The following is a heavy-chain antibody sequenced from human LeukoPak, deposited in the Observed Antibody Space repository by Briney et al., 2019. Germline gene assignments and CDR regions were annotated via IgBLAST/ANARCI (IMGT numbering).Heavy chain of an antibody. Sequence: GGSLRLSCAGSGLTLSRSWMSWVRQAPGKGLQWVANIKEDESEKDYVDSVKGRFTISRDNSENTLYLQMGSLRAEDMAVYYCARAGVTMVRGAPPAFDIWGQGTMVTVSS. D-gene: IGHD3-10*01. CDR3: ARAGVTMVRGAPPAFDI. V-gene: IGHV3-7*01. CDR2: IKEDESEK. CDR1: GLTLSRSW. J-gene: IGHJ3*02.